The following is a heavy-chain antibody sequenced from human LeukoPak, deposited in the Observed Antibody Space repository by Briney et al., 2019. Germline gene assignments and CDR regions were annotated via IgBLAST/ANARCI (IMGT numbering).Heavy chain of an antibody. CDR1: GGTFSSYA. J-gene: IGHJ4*02. D-gene: IGHD3-3*01. Sequence: ASVKVSCKASGGTFSSYAISWVRQAPGQGLEWMGGIIPIFGTANYAQKFQGRVTITADESTSTAYMELSSLRSEDTAVYYCARDQPRGYYLPFFDYWGQGTLVTVSS. CDR2: IIPIFGTA. CDR3: ARDQPRGYYLPFFDY. V-gene: IGHV1-69*13.